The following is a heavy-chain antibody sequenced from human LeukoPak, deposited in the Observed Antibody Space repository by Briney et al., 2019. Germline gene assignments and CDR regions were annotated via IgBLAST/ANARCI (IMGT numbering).Heavy chain of an antibody. V-gene: IGHV1-3*01. Sequence: KSQGRVTITRDTSASTAYMELSSLRSEDTAVYYCARIVGATHFDYWGQGTLVTVSS. D-gene: IGHD1-26*01. CDR3: ARIVGATHFDY. J-gene: IGHJ4*02.